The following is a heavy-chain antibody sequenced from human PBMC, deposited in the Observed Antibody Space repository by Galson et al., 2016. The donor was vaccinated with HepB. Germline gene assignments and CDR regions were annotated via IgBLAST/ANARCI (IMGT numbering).Heavy chain of an antibody. J-gene: IGHJ1*01. D-gene: IGHD1-26*01. CDR2: ITSSSSSI. Sequence: SLRLSCAASGFTLSSHSMNWVRQAPGKGLEWVSYITSSSSSIYYADSVKGRFTISRDNAKNSLYLQMNSLRGEDTAVYYCARGWRTYYRYFGHWGQGALVSVSS. CDR1: GFTLSSHS. CDR3: ARGWRTYYRYFGH. V-gene: IGHV3-48*04.